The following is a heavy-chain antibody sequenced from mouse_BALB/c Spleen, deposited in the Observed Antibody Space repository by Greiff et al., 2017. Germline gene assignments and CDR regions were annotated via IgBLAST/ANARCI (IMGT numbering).Heavy chain of an antibody. Sequence: VQGVESGGGLVQPGGSRKLSCAASGFTFSSFGMHWVRQAPEKGLEWVAYISSGSSTIYYADTVKGRFTISRDNPKNTLFLQMTSLRSEDTAMYYCARSPMDYWGQGTSVTVSS. V-gene: IGHV5-17*02. CDR1: GFTFSSFG. J-gene: IGHJ4*01. CDR3: ARSPMDY. CDR2: ISSGSSTI.